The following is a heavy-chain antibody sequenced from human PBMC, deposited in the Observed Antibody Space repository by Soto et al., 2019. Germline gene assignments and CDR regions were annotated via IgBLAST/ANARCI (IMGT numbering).Heavy chain of an antibody. D-gene: IGHD2-21*02. J-gene: IGHJ5*02. CDR3: AREIVTAGGNNYFDP. CDR2: VYHTGDT. V-gene: IGHV4-4*02. Sequence: SETLSLTCGVSGGTLASSHWWSWVRQSPGRGLEWIGNVYHTGDTNSNPSLQSRVTFSVDKSNNQFSLRLTSVAAADTAVYFCAREIVTAGGNNYFDPWGPGTLVTVSS. CDR1: GGTLASSHW.